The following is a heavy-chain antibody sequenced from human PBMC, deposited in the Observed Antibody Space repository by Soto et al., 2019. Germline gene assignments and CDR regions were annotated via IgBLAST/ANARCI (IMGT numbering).Heavy chain of an antibody. CDR2: ISSTSNTI. D-gene: IGHD2-15*01. CDR1: GFTFSTYS. Sequence: EVQLVESGGGLVQPGGSLRLSCAASGFTFSTYSMSWVRQAPGKGLEWVSYISSTSNTIYYADSVKGRFTISRDNAKNSLYLHMNSLSAEDTAVYYCARDRGCSGGICDRDLGYWGQGTLVTVSS. V-gene: IGHV3-48*01. J-gene: IGHJ4*02. CDR3: ARDRGCSGGICDRDLGY.